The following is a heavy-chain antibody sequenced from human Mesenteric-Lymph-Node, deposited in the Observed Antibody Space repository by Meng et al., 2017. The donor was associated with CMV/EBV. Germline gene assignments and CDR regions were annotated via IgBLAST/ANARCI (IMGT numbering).Heavy chain of an antibody. J-gene: IGHJ3*02. Sequence: GESLKISCAASGFTFSSYAMSWVRQAPGKGLEWVSAISGSGGSTYYADSVKGRFTISRDNSKNTLYLQMNSLRAEDTAVYYCAKDERGAFDIWGQGTMVTVSS. CDR3: AKDERGAFDI. V-gene: IGHV3-23*01. CDR1: GFTFSSYA. D-gene: IGHD5-24*01. CDR2: ISGSGGST.